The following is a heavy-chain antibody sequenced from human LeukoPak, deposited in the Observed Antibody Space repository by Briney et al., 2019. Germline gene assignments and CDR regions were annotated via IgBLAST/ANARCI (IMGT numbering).Heavy chain of an antibody. CDR3: ARGGGGMDV. V-gene: IGHV4-61*02. CDR2: ISSSGST. CDR1: GDSISSGDYY. Sequence: SETLSLTCTVSGDSISSGDYYWSWIRQPAGKGLEWIGRISSSGSTNYNPSLKSRVTISVDTSKNQFSLKLSSVTAADTAVYYCARGGGGMDVWGKGTTVTISS. J-gene: IGHJ6*04. D-gene: IGHD4-23*01.